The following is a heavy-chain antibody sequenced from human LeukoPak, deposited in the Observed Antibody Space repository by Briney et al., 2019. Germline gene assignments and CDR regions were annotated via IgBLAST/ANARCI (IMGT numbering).Heavy chain of an antibody. CDR1: GYTLTELS. Sequence: GASVKVSCKVSGYTLTELSMHWVRQAPGKGLERMGGFDPENGETIYAQKFQGRVTMTEDTSTDTAYMELSSLRSEDTAMYYCASTYYDILTGYKWYFDLWGRGTLVTVSS. J-gene: IGHJ2*01. D-gene: IGHD3-9*01. CDR3: ASTYYDILTGYKWYFDL. V-gene: IGHV1-24*01. CDR2: FDPENGET.